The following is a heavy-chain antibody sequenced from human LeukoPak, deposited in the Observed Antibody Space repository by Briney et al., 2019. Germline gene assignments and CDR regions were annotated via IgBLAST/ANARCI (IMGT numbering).Heavy chain of an antibody. CDR3: AKDRYFDSSGYYGFEY. D-gene: IGHD3-22*01. Sequence: SGGSLRLSCAASGFTFSSYAMSWVRQAPGKGLEWVSAISGGGGSAYYVDSVKGRFTISRDNSKNTLYLQMNSLRAEDTAVYYCAKDRYFDSSGYYGFEYWGQGTLVTVSS. CDR2: ISGGGGSA. CDR1: GFTFSSYA. J-gene: IGHJ4*02. V-gene: IGHV3-23*01.